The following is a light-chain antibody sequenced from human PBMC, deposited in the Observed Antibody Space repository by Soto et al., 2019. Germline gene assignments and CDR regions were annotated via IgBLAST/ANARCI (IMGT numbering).Light chain of an antibody. CDR3: QQYNNWPPIFT. Sequence: EIVMTQSPATLSVSPGERATLSCRASQSVSSNLAWYQQKPGQAPRLLIFGVSTRATGIPARFSGSGSGTEFTFTISSLQSEDFAVYYCQQYNNWPPIFTFGPGTKVDIK. CDR1: QSVSSN. CDR2: GVS. V-gene: IGKV3-15*01. J-gene: IGKJ3*01.